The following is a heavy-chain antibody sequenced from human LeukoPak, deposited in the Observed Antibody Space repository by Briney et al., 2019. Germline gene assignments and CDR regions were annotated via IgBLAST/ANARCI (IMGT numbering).Heavy chain of an antibody. V-gene: IGHV3-23*01. CDR1: GFTFSSYA. J-gene: IGHJ4*02. CDR2: ISGSGGST. CDR3: ARGGRVGASDY. D-gene: IGHD1-26*01. Sequence: GGSLRLSCAASGFTFSSYAMSWVRQAPGKGLEWVSAISGSGGSTYYADSVKGRFTISRDNAKNSLYLQMNSLRVEDTAVYYCARGGRVGASDYWGQGTLVTVSS.